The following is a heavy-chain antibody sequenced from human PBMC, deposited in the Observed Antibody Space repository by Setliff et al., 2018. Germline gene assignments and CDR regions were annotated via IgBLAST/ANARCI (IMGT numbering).Heavy chain of an antibody. CDR3: ARVGGDYPDY. V-gene: IGHV4-59*11. D-gene: IGHD3-10*01. Sequence: SETLSLTCTVSGGSISSHYWSWIRQPPGKGLEWIGSIYYSGSTNYNPSLKSRVTISVDTSKNQFSLKLSSVTAADTAVYYCARVGGDYPDYWGQGTLVTVSS. J-gene: IGHJ4*02. CDR1: GGSISSHY. CDR2: IYYSGST.